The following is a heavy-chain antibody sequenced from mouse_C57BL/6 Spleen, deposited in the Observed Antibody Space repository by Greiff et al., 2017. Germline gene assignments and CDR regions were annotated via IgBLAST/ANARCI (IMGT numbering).Heavy chain of an antibody. CDR1: GFNIKDDY. CDR2: IDPENGDT. J-gene: IGHJ2*01. CDR3: TRGADY. Sequence: EVKLEESGAELVRPGASVKLSCTASGFNIKDDYMHWVKQRPEQGLEWIGWIDPENGDTESAPKFQGKATITADTSSNTADRQLSSLTSDDTSVYYCTRGADYWGKGTTLTVSS. V-gene: IGHV14-4*01.